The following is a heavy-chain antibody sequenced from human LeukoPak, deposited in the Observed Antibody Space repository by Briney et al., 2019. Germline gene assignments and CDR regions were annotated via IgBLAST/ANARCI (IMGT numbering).Heavy chain of an antibody. Sequence: GGSLRLSCVGSEFTFSNYWMTWVRQAPGKGLEWVASIKHDGSDKYYVDSVKGRFTISRDNARDSLFLQMNSLRAEDTAVFYCARGFGEDDHYYHAMDVWGRGTTVTVSS. CDR2: IKHDGSDK. D-gene: IGHD3-10*01. J-gene: IGHJ6*02. V-gene: IGHV3-7*01. CDR1: EFTFSNYW. CDR3: ARGFGEDDHYYHAMDV.